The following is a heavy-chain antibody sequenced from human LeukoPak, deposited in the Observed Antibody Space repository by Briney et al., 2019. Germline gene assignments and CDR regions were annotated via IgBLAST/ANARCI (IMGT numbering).Heavy chain of an antibody. CDR1: GFSLSSFQ. V-gene: IGHV3-48*03. J-gene: IGHJ5*01. CDR3: ARDGTTNRYNWFDS. Sequence: GGSLRLSCAASGFSLSSFQMNWFRQAPGKGLEWISYISDSGTTEYYADSVKGRFTISRDNAKNSLYLQMNSLTGEDTALYYCARDGTTNRYNWFDSWGQGTQVTVSS. D-gene: IGHD2-8*01. CDR2: ISDSGTTE.